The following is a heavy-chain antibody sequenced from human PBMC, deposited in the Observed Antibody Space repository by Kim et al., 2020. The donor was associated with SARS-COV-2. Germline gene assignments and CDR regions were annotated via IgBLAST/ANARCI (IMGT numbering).Heavy chain of an antibody. CDR2: ISYDGSNK. CDR3: AREDNIVVVTDAFDI. D-gene: IGHD2-15*01. V-gene: IGHV3-30*04. CDR1: GFTFSSYA. Sequence: GGSLRLSCAASGFTFSSYAMHWVRQAPGKGLEWVAVISYDGSNKYYADSVKGRFTISRDNSKNTLYLQMNSLRAEDTAVYYCAREDNIVVVTDAFDIWGQGTIVTVSS. J-gene: IGHJ3*02.